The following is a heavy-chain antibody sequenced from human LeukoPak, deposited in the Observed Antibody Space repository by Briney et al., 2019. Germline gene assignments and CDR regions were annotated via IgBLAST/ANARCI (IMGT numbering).Heavy chain of an antibody. CDR3: ARGGQWDKMDY. J-gene: IGHJ4*02. Sequence: ASVKVSCKASGYTFTSYAINWVRQAPGQGLEWMGWINTNTGNPTYAQGFTGRFVFSLDTSVSTAYLQISSLKAEGTAVYYFARGGQWDKMDYWGQGTLVTVSS. V-gene: IGHV7-4-1*02. CDR2: INTNTGNP. D-gene: IGHD1-26*01. CDR1: GYTFTSYA.